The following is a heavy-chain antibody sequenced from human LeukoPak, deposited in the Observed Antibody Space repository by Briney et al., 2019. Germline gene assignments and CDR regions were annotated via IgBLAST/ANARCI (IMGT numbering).Heavy chain of an antibody. Sequence: GGSLRLSCAASGFTFSSYAMSWVRQAPGKGLEWVSTISGSGGGTYYADSVKGRFTISRDNSKNTLYLQMNSLRAEDTAVYYCAKGSQGGSWLFDYWGQGTLVTVSS. CDR3: AKGSQGGSWLFDY. CDR1: GFTFSSYA. V-gene: IGHV3-23*01. J-gene: IGHJ4*02. CDR2: ISGSGGGT. D-gene: IGHD6-13*01.